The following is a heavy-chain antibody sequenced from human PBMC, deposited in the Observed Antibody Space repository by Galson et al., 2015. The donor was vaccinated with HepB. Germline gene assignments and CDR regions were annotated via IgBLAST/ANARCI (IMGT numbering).Heavy chain of an antibody. CDR3: AKWRMRGPGAITNEYFHP. D-gene: IGHD5-12*01. J-gene: IGHJ1*01. Sequence: SLRLSCAASGFTFNTYAMSWVRQAPGKGLEWVSAISSRGINIYYADSVKGRFTISRDNSENTLYLQMSSLRAEDTAVYYCAKWRMRGPGAITNEYFHPWGQGTLVTVSS. CDR1: GFTFNTYA. CDR2: ISSRGINI. V-gene: IGHV3-23*01.